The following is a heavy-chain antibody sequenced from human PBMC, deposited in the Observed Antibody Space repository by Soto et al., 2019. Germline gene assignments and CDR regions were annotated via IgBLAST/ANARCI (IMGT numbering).Heavy chain of an antibody. J-gene: IGHJ6*03. CDR1: GYVFTSHD. V-gene: IGHV1-8*01. CDR2: MNPKSGNT. Sequence: QVQLVQSGAEVKKPGASVKVSCKASGYVFTSHDINWVRQSTGQGLEWMGWMNPKSGNTGYAQKFQCRVTMTRITSISTAYMELSSLRSEDTAVYYCARGLLEYIHPILGVIISSLNFYSMDVWGKGTTVTVAS. CDR3: ARGLLEYIHPILGVIISSLNFYSMDV. D-gene: IGHD3-3*01.